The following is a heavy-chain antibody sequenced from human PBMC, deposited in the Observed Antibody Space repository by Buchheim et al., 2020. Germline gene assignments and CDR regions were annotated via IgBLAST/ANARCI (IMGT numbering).Heavy chain of an antibody. Sequence: QVQLQESGPGLVKPSGTLSLTCTVSGGSISSSNWWTWLRQPPGKGLEWIGEIYHSGSTNYNPSLKSRVAMSVDTSNNQFSLKLSYVTAADTAVYYCARKDDVSLYYFASWGQGTL. D-gene: IGHD3-3*01. CDR2: IYHSGST. CDR3: ARKDDVSLYYFAS. CDR1: GGSISSSNW. V-gene: IGHV4-4*02. J-gene: IGHJ4*02.